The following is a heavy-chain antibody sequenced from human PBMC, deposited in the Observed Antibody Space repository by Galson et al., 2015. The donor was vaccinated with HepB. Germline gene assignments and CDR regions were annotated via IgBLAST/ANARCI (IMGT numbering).Heavy chain of an antibody. Sequence: SLRLSCAASGFTFSSYVMHWVRQAPGKGLEWVAVISYDGRNKYYADSVKGRFTISRDNCKNTLYLQMNSPRAEDTDVYYCAKAASGSCYSRLGSALGNWGQGPLVTVSS. CDR1: GFTFSSYV. CDR3: AKAASGSCYSRLGSALGN. V-gene: IGHV3-30*18. J-gene: IGHJ4*02. CDR2: ISYDGRNK. D-gene: IGHD2-15*01.